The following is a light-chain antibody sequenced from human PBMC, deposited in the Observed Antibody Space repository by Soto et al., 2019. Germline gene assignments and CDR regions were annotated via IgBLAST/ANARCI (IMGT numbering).Light chain of an antibody. Sequence: DIQMTQTPSTRSASVGDRVTMTCRASQSISNSLAWYQQKPGKAPKLLIDRASALQSGVPSRFSGSGSGTEFTLTIDSLQPDDFATFYCQQYSTYPLTFGGGTKVDIK. CDR3: QQYSTYPLT. V-gene: IGKV1-5*03. CDR1: QSISNS. J-gene: IGKJ4*01. CDR2: RAS.